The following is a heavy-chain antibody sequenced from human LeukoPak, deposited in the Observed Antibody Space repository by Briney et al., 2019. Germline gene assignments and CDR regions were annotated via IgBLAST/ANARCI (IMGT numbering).Heavy chain of an antibody. Sequence: SETLSLTCTVSGVSISSSNYYWAWIRQPPGKGLEWIGSIYYSESTYYNPSLNSRATISVDTSKNQFSLKLSSVTAADTAVYYCATRTYYGGKDIFDYWGQGTLVTVSS. D-gene: IGHD4-23*01. CDR1: GVSISSSNYY. J-gene: IGHJ4*02. CDR3: ATRTYYGGKDIFDY. CDR2: IYYSEST. V-gene: IGHV4-39*01.